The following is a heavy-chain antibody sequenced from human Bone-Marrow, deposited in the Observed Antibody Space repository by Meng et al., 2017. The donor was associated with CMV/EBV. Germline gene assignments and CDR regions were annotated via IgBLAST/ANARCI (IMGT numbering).Heavy chain of an antibody. V-gene: IGHV1-69*05. Sequence: SVKGSCKASGGPFSSYAISWVRQAPGQGLEWMGGIIPIFGTANYAQKFQGRVTITTDESTSTAYMELSSLRSEDTAVYYCARGVIVVVPAAWEYYYGMDVWGQGTTVTVSS. J-gene: IGHJ6*01. CDR3: ARGVIVVVPAAWEYYYGMDV. CDR2: IIPIFGTA. CDR1: GGPFSSYA. D-gene: IGHD2-2*01.